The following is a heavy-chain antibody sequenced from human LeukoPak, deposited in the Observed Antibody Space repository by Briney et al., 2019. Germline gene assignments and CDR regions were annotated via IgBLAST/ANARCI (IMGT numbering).Heavy chain of an antibody. CDR1: GGTFSSYA. J-gene: IGHJ4*02. D-gene: IGHD3-22*01. CDR2: IIPIVGTA. V-gene: IGHV1-69*13. CDR3: ARSEVSAEDYYDSSGYYDVFDY. Sequence: SVKVSCKASGGTFSSYAISWVRQAPGQGLEWMGGIIPIVGTANYAQKFQGRVTITADESTSTAYMELSSLRSEDTAVYYCARSEVSAEDYYDSSGYYDVFDYWGQGTLVTVSS.